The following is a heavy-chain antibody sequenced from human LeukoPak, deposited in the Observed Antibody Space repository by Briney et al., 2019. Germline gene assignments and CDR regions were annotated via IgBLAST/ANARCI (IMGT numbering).Heavy chain of an antibody. J-gene: IGHJ3*02. CDR2: INPSGGST. D-gene: IGHD3-22*01. V-gene: IGHV1-46*01. CDR1: GYTFTSYY. CDR3: ARESLGSYKTVVIVARGHDAFDM. Sequence: GASVKLSCKASGYTFTSYYMHWVRQAPGQGLEWMGIINPSGGSTSYAQKFQGRVTMTRDMSTSTVYMELSSLRSEDTAVYYCARESLGSYKTVVIVARGHDAFDMWGQGTMVTVSS.